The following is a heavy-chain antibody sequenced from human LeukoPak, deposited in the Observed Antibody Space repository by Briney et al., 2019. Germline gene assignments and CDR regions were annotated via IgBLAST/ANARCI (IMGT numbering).Heavy chain of an antibody. J-gene: IGHJ4*02. D-gene: IGHD3-16*01. V-gene: IGHV4-39*01. Sequence: SETLSLTCTVSGDSIITSSYYWGWVRQPPGKGLEWLGSIYYSGITHYNPSLKRRVTIYVDTSRNQFSLHLHSVTAADTAVFYCARSDYYDYRQIDVWGQGTLVTVSS. CDR3: ARSDYYDYRQIDV. CDR2: IYYSGIT. CDR1: GDSIITSSYY.